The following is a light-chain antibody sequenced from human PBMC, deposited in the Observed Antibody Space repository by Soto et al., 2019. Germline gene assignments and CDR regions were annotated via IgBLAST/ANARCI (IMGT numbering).Light chain of an antibody. Sequence: EIVMTQSPATLSVSPGERATLSCRASQSVSSSLAWYQQKPGQAPRLLIYDASTRATGIPARFSGSGSGTEFTLTISSLQSEDFAVYYCQQYNNLVTFGQGTKLEIK. CDR2: DAS. J-gene: IGKJ2*01. CDR1: QSVSSS. V-gene: IGKV3-15*01. CDR3: QQYNNLVT.